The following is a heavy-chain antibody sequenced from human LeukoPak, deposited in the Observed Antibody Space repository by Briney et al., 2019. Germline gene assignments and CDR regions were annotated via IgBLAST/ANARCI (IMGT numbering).Heavy chain of an antibody. CDR3: ARGGVYYYDSSGPDY. CDR2: INPNSGGT. J-gene: IGHJ4*02. V-gene: IGHV1-2*06. Sequence: ASVKVSCKASGYTFTGYYMHWVRQAPGQGLEWMGRINPNSGGTNYAQKFQGRVTMTRDTSISTAYMELSRLRSDDTAVYYCARGGVYYYDSSGPDYWGQGTLVTVSS. D-gene: IGHD3-22*01. CDR1: GYTFTGYY.